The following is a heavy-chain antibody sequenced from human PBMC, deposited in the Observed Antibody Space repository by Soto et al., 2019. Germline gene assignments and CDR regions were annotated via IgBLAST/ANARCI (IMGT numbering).Heavy chain of an antibody. Sequence: GGALRLSCAASGFTFSSYSMNWVRQAPGQGLEWASSISSSSSYIYYADPVKGRFTISRDNAKNSQYLQMNSLRAEDTAVYYCARDQYFSGVLYRDYYYYGMDGWGQGTTVTVAS. CDR3: ARDQYFSGVLYRDYYYYGMDG. CDR2: ISSSSSYI. D-gene: IGHD3-16*02. J-gene: IGHJ6*02. V-gene: IGHV3-21*01. CDR1: GFTFSSYS.